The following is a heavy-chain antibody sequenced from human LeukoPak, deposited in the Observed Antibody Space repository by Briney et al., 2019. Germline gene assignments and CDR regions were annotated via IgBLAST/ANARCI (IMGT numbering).Heavy chain of an antibody. J-gene: IGHJ5*02. Sequence: ASVKVSCKASGYTFTGYYMHWVRQAPGQGLEWMGWDNHNSGGTKDAQKFQGRVSMTRDTSISTAYMELSRLRSDDTAVYYCARGVVVPAAGNNWFDPWGQGTLVTVSS. D-gene: IGHD2-2*01. CDR2: DNHNSGGT. V-gene: IGHV1-2*02. CDR1: GYTFTGYY. CDR3: ARGVVVPAAGNNWFDP.